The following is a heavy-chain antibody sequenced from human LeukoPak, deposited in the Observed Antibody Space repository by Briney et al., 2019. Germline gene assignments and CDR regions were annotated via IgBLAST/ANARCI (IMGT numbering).Heavy chain of an antibody. CDR2: MYHSGSA. D-gene: IGHD3-3*01. J-gene: IGHJ4*02. V-gene: IGHV4-38-2*02. CDR3: AREGSRDFWSGPVYYFDY. CDR1: GYSISSGYY. Sequence: SETLSLTCAVSGYSISSGYYWAWIRQPPGKGLEWIGSMYHSGSAYYNPSLKSRVTISVDTSKNQFSLNLRSVTAADTAVYYCAREGSRDFWSGPVYYFDYWGQGTLVTVSS.